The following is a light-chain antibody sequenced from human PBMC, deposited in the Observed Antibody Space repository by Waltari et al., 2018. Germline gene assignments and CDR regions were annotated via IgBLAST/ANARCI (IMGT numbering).Light chain of an antibody. V-gene: IGLV4-69*01. J-gene: IGLJ3*02. Sequence: QLVLTQSPSASASLGASVKLTCTPSSGHSSNVVASLQQRPETGPRYLLKVNSDGSHSRGDEIPDRFSGSSSGAERYLTISNLQSEDEADYYCQTGGHGTWVFGGGTGLTVV. CDR3: QTGGHGTWV. CDR2: VNSDGSH. CDR1: SGHSSNV.